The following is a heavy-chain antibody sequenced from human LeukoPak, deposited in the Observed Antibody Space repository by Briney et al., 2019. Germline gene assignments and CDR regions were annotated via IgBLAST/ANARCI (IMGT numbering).Heavy chain of an antibody. V-gene: IGHV3-23*01. CDR1: GFTFSSYA. CDR2: ISGSGVTT. Sequence: PGGSLRLSCAASGFTFSSYAMSWVRQAPGKGLEWVSAISGSGVTTYCADSVKGRFTISRDNSKNTLYLQMNSLRAEDTAVYYCAKGQQWLVDNWFDPWGQRTLVTVSS. J-gene: IGHJ5*02. CDR3: AKGQQWLVDNWFDP. D-gene: IGHD6-19*01.